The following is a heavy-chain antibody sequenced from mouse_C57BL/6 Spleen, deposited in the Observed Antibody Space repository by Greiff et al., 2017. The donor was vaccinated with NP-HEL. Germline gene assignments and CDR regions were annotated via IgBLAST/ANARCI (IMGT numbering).Heavy chain of an antibody. D-gene: IGHD4-1*01. CDR2: ISSGGSYT. CDR3: ARRATGDYYYAMDY. CDR1: GFTFSSYG. Sequence: EVHLVESGGDLVKPGGSLKLSCAASGFTFSSYGMSWVRQTPDKRLEWVATISSGGSYTYYPDSVKGRFTISRDNAKNTLYLQMSSLKSEDTAMYYCARRATGDYYYAMDYWGQGTSVTVSS. V-gene: IGHV5-6*01. J-gene: IGHJ4*01.